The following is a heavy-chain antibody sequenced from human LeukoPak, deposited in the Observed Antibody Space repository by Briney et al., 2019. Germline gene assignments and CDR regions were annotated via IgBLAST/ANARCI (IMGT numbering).Heavy chain of an antibody. CDR3: ARARGVEATTAFHY. D-gene: IGHD1-26*01. CDR2: IIPIFGTA. J-gene: IGHJ4*02. V-gene: IGHV1-69*05. Sequence: ASVKVSCKASDYTFTSYGISWVRQAPGQGLEWMGGIIPIFGTANYAQKFQGRVTITTDESTSTAYMELSSLRSEDTAVYYCARARGVEATTAFHYWGQGTLVTVSS. CDR1: DYTFTSYG.